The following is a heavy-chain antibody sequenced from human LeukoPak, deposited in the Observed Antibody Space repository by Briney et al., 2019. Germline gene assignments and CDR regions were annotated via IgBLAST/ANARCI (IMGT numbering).Heavy chain of an antibody. CDR3: AKGTYYDILTGYYFDY. CDR1: GFTFSSYA. D-gene: IGHD3-9*01. V-gene: IGHV3-9*01. Sequence: PGGSLRLSCAASGFTFSSYAMSWVRQAPGKGLEWVSGISWNSGSIGYADSVKGRFTISRDNAKNSLYLQMNSLRAEDTALYYCAKGTYYDILTGYYFDYWGQGTLVTVSS. CDR2: ISWNSGSI. J-gene: IGHJ4*02.